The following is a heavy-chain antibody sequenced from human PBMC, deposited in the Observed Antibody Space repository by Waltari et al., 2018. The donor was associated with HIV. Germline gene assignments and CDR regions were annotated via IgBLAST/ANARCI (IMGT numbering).Heavy chain of an antibody. J-gene: IGHJ5*02. CDR3: ARGARGQYYDILTGYYH. CDR2: INHSGST. CDR1: GGSFSGYY. Sequence: QVQLQQWGAGLLKPSETLSLTCAVYGGSFSGYYWSWIRQPPGKGLEWIGEINHSGSTNYNPSLKSRVTISVDTSKNQFSLKLSSVTAADTAVYYCARGARGQYYDILTGYYHWGQGTLVTVSS. D-gene: IGHD3-9*01. V-gene: IGHV4-34*01.